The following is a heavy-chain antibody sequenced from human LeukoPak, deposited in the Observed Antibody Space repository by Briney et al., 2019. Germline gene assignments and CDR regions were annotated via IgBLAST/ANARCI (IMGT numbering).Heavy chain of an antibody. J-gene: IGHJ4*02. V-gene: IGHV4-34*01. CDR2: INHSGRT. CDR1: GGSFSGYY. Sequence: SETLSLTCAVYGGSFSGYYGSWIRQPPGKGLEWIGEINHSGRTNYNPSLKSRVTISVDTSKNQFSLRLSSVTAADTAVYYCARVMYYFHYWGQGTLVTVSS. CDR3: ARVMYYFHY.